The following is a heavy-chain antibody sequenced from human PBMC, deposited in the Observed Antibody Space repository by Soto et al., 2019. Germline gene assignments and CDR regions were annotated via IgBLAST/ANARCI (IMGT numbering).Heavy chain of an antibody. CDR2: IIPIFGTA. Sequence: SVTVSCKASGGTFSSYAISWVRQAPGQGLEWMGGIIPIFGTANYAQKFQGRVTITADESTSTAYMELSSLRSEDTAVYYCARAYYSSGWYLGAFDIWGQGTMVTVSS. CDR1: GGTFSSYA. V-gene: IGHV1-69*13. CDR3: ARAYYSSGWYLGAFDI. J-gene: IGHJ3*02. D-gene: IGHD6-19*01.